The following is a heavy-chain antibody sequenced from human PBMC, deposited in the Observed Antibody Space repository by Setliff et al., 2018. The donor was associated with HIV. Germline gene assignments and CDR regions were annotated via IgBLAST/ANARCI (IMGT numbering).Heavy chain of an antibody. Sequence: GGSLRLSCAASGFTVGSNYMNWVRQAPGKGLEWVSLIYSGGGTHYADSVKGRFIISRDISKNILYLQMNSLRAEDTAVYYCARGRFDYVWDSYRDYYYYYMDVWGKGTTVTVSS. J-gene: IGHJ6*03. CDR3: ARGRFDYVWDSYRDYYYYYMDV. V-gene: IGHV3-53*01. CDR1: GFTVGSNY. CDR2: IYSGGGT. D-gene: IGHD3-16*02.